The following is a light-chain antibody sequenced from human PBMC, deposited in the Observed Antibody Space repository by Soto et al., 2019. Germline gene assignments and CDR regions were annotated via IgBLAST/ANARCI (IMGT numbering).Light chain of an antibody. CDR2: KTS. CDR3: QQYAGWPLT. V-gene: IGKV3-15*01. CDR1: QRIGTN. J-gene: IGKJ4*01. Sequence: EVVMTQSPATVSVSPGERTSLSCRASQRIGTNLGWYQQKHGQAPRLLLSKTSTRATGVPARFSGSGSGTEFTLTISSLQSEDIAVYYCQQYAGWPLTFGGGTKVDIK.